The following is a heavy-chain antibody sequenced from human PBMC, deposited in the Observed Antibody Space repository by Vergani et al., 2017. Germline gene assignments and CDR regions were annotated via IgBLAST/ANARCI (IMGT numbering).Heavy chain of an antibody. Sequence: QVQLVQSGAEVKKPGASVKVSCKASGYTFTGYYIHWVRQAPGRGLEWMGWINPNTGGTNYAQKFQGRVTVTRDTSISTADMELSRLRSDDTAVYYCARVWTTVPFDAFDIWGQGTMVTVSS. CDR3: ARVWTTVPFDAFDI. D-gene: IGHD4-17*01. CDR2: INPNTGGT. J-gene: IGHJ3*02. CDR1: GYTFTGYY. V-gene: IGHV1-2*02.